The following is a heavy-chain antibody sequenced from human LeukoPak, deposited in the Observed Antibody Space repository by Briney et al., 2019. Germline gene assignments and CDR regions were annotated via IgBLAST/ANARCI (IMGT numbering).Heavy chain of an antibody. D-gene: IGHD5-12*01. CDR3: ARWGQTSGYYYVDN. Sequence: PGGSLRLSCGASGFTLGSNWMTWVRQAPGRGLEWVASIKQDGSVKYYVDSVKGRFTISRDNARNSLSLQMNSLGVEDTAVYFCARWGQTSGYYYVDNWGQGTLVTASS. CDR2: IKQDGSVK. V-gene: IGHV3-7*01. J-gene: IGHJ4*02. CDR1: GFTLGSNW.